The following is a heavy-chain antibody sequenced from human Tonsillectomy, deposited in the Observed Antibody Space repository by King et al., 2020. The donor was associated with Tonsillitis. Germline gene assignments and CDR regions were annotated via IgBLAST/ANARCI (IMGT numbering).Heavy chain of an antibody. Sequence: VQLQESGPGLVKPSETLSLTCTVSGGSISSYYWSWIRQPPGKGLEWIGYIYYSGSTNYNPSLKSRATISVDTSKNQFSLKLSSVTAADTAVYYCARVRQPLLYPRPEFDPWGQGTLVTVSS. CDR3: ARVRQPLLYPRPEFDP. CDR2: IYYSGST. CDR1: GGSISSYY. D-gene: IGHD2-2*02. J-gene: IGHJ5*02. V-gene: IGHV4-59*01.